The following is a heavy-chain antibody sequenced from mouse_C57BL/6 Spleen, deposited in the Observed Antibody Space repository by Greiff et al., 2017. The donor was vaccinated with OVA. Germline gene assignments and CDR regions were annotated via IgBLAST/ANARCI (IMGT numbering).Heavy chain of an antibody. CDR3: ARGDYYGSSYLWYFDV. Sequence: VQLQQPGAELVKPGASVKMSCKASGYTFTSYWITWVKQRPGQGLEWIGDIYPGSGSTNYNEKFKSKATLTVDTSSSTTYMQLSSLTSEDSAVYYCARGDYYGSSYLWYFDVWGTGTTVTVSS. CDR1: GYTFTSYW. V-gene: IGHV1-55*01. CDR2: IYPGSGST. D-gene: IGHD1-1*01. J-gene: IGHJ1*03.